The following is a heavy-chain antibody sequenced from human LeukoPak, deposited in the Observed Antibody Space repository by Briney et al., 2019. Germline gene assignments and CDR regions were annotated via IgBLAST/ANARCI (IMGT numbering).Heavy chain of an antibody. CDR1: GGSFSGYY. Sequence: ETLSLTCAVYGGSFSGYYWSWIRQPPGKGLEWIGEINHSGSTNYNPSLKSRVTISVDTSKNQFSLKLSSVTAADTAVYYCARLWFGEFRDYWGQGTLVTVSS. CDR2: INHSGST. V-gene: IGHV4-34*01. D-gene: IGHD3-10*01. CDR3: ARLWFGEFRDY. J-gene: IGHJ4*02.